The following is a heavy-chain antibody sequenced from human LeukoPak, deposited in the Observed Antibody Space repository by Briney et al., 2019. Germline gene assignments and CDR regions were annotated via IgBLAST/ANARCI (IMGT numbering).Heavy chain of an antibody. CDR2: IYYSGST. Sequence: SETLSLTCTVSGGSISSSSYYWGWIRQPPGKGLEWIGSIYYSGSTYYNPSLKSRVTISVDTSKNQFSLKLSSVTAADTAVYYCARHRIPLDSRTPEYYYGMDVWGQGTTVTVSS. J-gene: IGHJ6*02. V-gene: IGHV4-39*01. D-gene: IGHD1-14*01. CDR1: GGSISSSSYY. CDR3: ARHRIPLDSRTPEYYYGMDV.